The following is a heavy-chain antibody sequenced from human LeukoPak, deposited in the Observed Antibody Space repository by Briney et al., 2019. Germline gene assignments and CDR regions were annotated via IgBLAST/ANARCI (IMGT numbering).Heavy chain of an antibody. J-gene: IGHJ4*02. CDR1: GFTFSNYG. CDR2: ISYDGSYK. Sequence: GRSLRLSCAASGFTFSNYGMHWVRQAPGKGLEWVAVISYDGSYKYNADSVKGRFTNSRDNSKNTLYLQMNSLRAEDTAVYYCAKEKVVVVPAAILDYWGQGTLVTVSS. D-gene: IGHD2-2*01. V-gene: IGHV3-30*18. CDR3: AKEKVVVVPAAILDY.